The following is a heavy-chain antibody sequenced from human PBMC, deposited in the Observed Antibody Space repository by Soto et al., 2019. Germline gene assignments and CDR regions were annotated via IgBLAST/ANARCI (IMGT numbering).Heavy chain of an antibody. CDR2: IYYSGNT. CDR1: GGSISSGVSY. Sequence: SETLSLTCTVSGGSISSGVSYLGWIRQPPGKGLEWIGYIYYSGNTYFNPSLKSRVTLSVDTSKNQLSLNLSSVTAADTAVYYCVRYCSTTKCPFDYWGQGTLVTVSP. CDR3: VRYCSTTKCPFDY. V-gene: IGHV4-30-4*01. J-gene: IGHJ4*02. D-gene: IGHD2-2*01.